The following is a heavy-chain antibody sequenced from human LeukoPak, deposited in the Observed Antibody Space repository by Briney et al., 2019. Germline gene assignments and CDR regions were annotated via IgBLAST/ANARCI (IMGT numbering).Heavy chain of an antibody. CDR1: GGSISSSSYY. CDR2: IYYSGST. J-gene: IGHJ6*02. CDR3: AVSGPGYYYCGMDV. Sequence: SETLSLTCTVSGGSISSSSYYWGWIRQPPGKGLEWIGSIYYSGSTYYNPSLKSRVTISVDTSKNQFSLKLSSVTAADTAVYYCAVSGPGYYYCGMDVWGQGTTVTVSS. V-gene: IGHV4-39*01. D-gene: IGHD3-10*01.